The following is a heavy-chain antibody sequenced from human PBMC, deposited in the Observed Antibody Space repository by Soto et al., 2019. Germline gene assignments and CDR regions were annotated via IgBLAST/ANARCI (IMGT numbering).Heavy chain of an antibody. Sequence: GESLKISCKGSGYSFTSYWIGWVRQMPGKGPEWMGIIYPGDSDTRYSPSFQGQVTISADKSISTAYLQWSSLKASDTAMYYCGRHAHSYGSSSPDYYGMDVWGQGTTVTVSS. D-gene: IGHD3-10*01. CDR2: IYPGDSDT. CDR1: GYSFTSYW. V-gene: IGHV5-51*01. CDR3: GRHAHSYGSSSPDYYGMDV. J-gene: IGHJ6*02.